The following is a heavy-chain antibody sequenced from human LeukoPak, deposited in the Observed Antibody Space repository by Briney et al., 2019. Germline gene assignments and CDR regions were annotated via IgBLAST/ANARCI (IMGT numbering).Heavy chain of an antibody. CDR2: IKEDGSAT. Sequence: GGPLRLSCAASGFTLSTYWMTWVRQAPGKGPEWVANIKEDGSATYYVDSVKGRFTISRDNAKKSLYLQMNSLRAEDTAVYYCARDRPGYLAYDSWGQGTLVTVSS. CDR3: ARDRPGYLAYDS. D-gene: IGHD1-1*01. J-gene: IGHJ4*02. CDR1: GFTLSTYW. V-gene: IGHV3-7*04.